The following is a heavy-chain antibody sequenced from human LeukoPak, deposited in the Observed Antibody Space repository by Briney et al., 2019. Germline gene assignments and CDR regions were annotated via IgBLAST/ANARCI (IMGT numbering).Heavy chain of an antibody. Sequence: ASVKVSCKASGYTFTNYGISWVRQTPGQGLEWMGWISAYNGNTNYAQKFQGRVTMTTDTSTSTAYMELRSLRSDDTAVYYCARDRDYGDYNTQDLFVYWGQGTLVTVSS. D-gene: IGHD4-17*01. CDR2: ISAYNGNT. CDR1: GYTFTNYG. J-gene: IGHJ4*02. V-gene: IGHV1-18*01. CDR3: ARDRDYGDYNTQDLFVY.